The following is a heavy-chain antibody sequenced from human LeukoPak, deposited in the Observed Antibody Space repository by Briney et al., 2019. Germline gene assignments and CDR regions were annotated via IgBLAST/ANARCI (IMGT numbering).Heavy chain of an antibody. J-gene: IGHJ4*02. CDR2: MNPNSGNT. V-gene: IGHV1-8*01. CDR3: ALMVRGVIPLDY. Sequence: ASVKVSCKASGYTFTSYDINWVRQATGQGLEWMGWMNPNSGNTGYAQKFQGRVTMTRNTSISTAYMELSSLRSEDTAVYYCALMVRGVIPLDYWGQGTLVTVSS. D-gene: IGHD3-10*01. CDR1: GYTFTSYD.